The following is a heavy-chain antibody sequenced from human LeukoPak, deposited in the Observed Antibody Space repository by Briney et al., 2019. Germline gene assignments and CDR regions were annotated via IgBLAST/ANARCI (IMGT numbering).Heavy chain of an antibody. J-gene: IGHJ5*02. V-gene: IGHV4-59*01. CDR3: ARDHGSGRAWFDP. CDR2: IYYTGST. Sequence: SETLSLTCTVSGGSIVGYYWSWIRQPPGKGLEWIGNIYYTGSTNYNPSLKSRVTISVDTSKKQFSLKMSSVTAADTAVYYCARDHGSGRAWFDPWGQGTLVTVSS. D-gene: IGHD3-10*01. CDR1: GGSIVGYY.